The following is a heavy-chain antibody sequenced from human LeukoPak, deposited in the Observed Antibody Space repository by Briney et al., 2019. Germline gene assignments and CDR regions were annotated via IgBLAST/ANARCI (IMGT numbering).Heavy chain of an antibody. J-gene: IGHJ4*02. CDR3: ARVRLELSLDY. CDR1: GFTFNSYW. V-gene: IGHV3-7*01. D-gene: IGHD1-7*01. CDR2: IKQDGSEK. Sequence: PGGSLRLSCAASGFTFNSYWMSWVRQAPGKGLEWVANIKQDGSEKYYVDPVKGRFTISRDNAKNSLYLQMNSLRAEDTAVYFCARVRLELSLDYWGQGTLVTVSS.